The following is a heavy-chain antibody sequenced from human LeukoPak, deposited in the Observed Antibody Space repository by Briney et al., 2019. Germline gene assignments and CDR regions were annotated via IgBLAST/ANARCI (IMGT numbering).Heavy chain of an antibody. CDR2: INWNGGST. Sequence: GGSLRLSCAASGFTFDDYGMSWVRQAPGKGLEWVSGINWNGGSTGYADSVKGRFTISRDNAKNSLYLQMNSLRAEDTALYYCAGEGGYHCSSTSCPNDAFDIWGQGTMVTVSS. CDR3: AGEGGYHCSSTSCPNDAFDI. V-gene: IGHV3-20*04. CDR1: GFTFDDYG. D-gene: IGHD2-2*01. J-gene: IGHJ3*02.